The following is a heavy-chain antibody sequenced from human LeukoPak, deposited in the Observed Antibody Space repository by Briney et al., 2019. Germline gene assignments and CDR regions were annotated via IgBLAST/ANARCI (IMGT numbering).Heavy chain of an antibody. CDR3: ARPLNYDILTVDY. V-gene: IGHV3-21*01. Sequence: GGSLRLSCAPSGLSFSSYTIHWVRQAPGKGLEWVSSISSTSGYIHYADSVKGRFTISRDNAKNSLYLQMNSLRAEDTAVYYCARPLNYDILTVDYWGQGTLVTVSS. D-gene: IGHD3-9*01. CDR2: ISSTSGYI. CDR1: GLSFSSYT. J-gene: IGHJ4*02.